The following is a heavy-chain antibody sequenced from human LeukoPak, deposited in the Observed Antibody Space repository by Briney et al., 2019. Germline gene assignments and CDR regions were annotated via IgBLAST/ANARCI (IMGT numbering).Heavy chain of an antibody. Sequence: SVKVSCKASGGTFSSYTISWVRQAPGQGLEWMGRIIPILGIANYAQKFQGRVTTTADKSTSTANMELISLRSEDTAVYYCASNSYGSVLVSAFDIWGQGTMITVSS. CDR3: ASNSYGSVLVSAFDI. CDR2: IIPILGIA. CDR1: GGTFSSYT. D-gene: IGHD5-18*01. V-gene: IGHV1-69*02. J-gene: IGHJ3*02.